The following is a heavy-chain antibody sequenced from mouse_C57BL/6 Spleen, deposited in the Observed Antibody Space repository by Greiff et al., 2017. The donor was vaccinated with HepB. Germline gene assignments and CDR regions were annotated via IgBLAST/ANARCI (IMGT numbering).Heavy chain of an antibody. CDR3: ARIASPLYYGSSFYWYFDV. Sequence: QVTLKVSGPGILQPSQTLSLTCSFSGFSLSTFGMGVGWIRQPSGKGLEWLAHIWWDDDKYYNPALKSRLTISKDTSKNQVFLKIANVDTADTATYYCARIASPLYYGSSFYWYFDVWGTGTTVTVSS. V-gene: IGHV8-8*01. J-gene: IGHJ1*03. CDR1: GFSLSTFGMG. CDR2: IWWDDDK. D-gene: IGHD1-1*01.